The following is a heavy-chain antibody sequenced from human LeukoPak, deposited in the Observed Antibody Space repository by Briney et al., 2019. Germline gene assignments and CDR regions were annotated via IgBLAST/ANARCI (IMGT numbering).Heavy chain of an antibody. Sequence: PGGSLRLSCAAPGFTFSIYAMTWVRQAPEKGLECVSDSSNGGGTTYYADSVKGRFTISRDNSRKTVYLQMNSLRVDDTAIYYCVKGSSSTWYGDWLDSWGQGTLVTVSS. V-gene: IGHV3-23*01. CDR1: GFTFSIYA. J-gene: IGHJ5*01. CDR2: SSNGGGTT. D-gene: IGHD6-13*01. CDR3: VKGSSSTWYGDWLDS.